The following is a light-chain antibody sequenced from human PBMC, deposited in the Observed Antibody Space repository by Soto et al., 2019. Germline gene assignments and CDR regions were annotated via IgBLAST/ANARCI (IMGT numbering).Light chain of an antibody. Sequence: QSVLTQPASVSGSPGQSITISCTGTSSDVGGYTYVSWYQQHPGKAPKLIIYDVSNRPSGVSNRFSGSKPGNTASLTISGLQAEDEADYYCSSYTSSSTLVFGGGTKLTVL. CDR2: DVS. J-gene: IGLJ2*01. V-gene: IGLV2-14*03. CDR3: SSYTSSSTLV. CDR1: SSDVGGYTY.